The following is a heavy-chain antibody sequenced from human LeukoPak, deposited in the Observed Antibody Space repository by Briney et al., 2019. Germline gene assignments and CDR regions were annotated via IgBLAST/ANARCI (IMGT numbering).Heavy chain of an antibody. Sequence: ASVKVSCKASGYTFTSYAMSWVRQAPGQGLEWMGWMNTNTGNPTYAQGFTGRFVFSLDTSVSTAYLQISSLKAEDTAVYYCAKEDEEWLQTFDYWGQGTLVTVSS. V-gene: IGHV7-4-1*02. J-gene: IGHJ4*02. D-gene: IGHD3-3*01. CDR1: GYTFTSYA. CDR2: MNTNTGNP. CDR3: AKEDEEWLQTFDY.